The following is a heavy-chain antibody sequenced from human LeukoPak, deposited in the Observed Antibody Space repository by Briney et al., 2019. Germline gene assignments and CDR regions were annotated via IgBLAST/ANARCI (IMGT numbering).Heavy chain of an antibody. CDR2: IYYSGST. D-gene: IGHD5-18*01. CDR3: ARGGYFVPIDY. V-gene: IGHV4-61*01. CDR1: GGSISSGSYY. Sequence: SETLSLTCTVSGGSISSGSYYWSWIRQPPGKGLEWIGYIYYSGSTNYNPSLKSRVTISVDTSKNQFSLKLSSVTAADTAVYYCARGGYFVPIDYWGQGTLVTVSS. J-gene: IGHJ4*02.